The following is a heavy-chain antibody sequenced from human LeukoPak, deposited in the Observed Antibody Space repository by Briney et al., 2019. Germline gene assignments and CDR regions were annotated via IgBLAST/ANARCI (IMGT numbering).Heavy chain of an antibody. J-gene: IGHJ4*02. D-gene: IGHD6-19*01. V-gene: IGHV4-59*01. Sequence: PSETLSLTCTVSGGSISSYYWSWIRQPPGKGLEWIGYLYYSGSTNYNPSLKSRVTISVDTSKNQFSLKLSSVTAADTAVYYCARASYSSGWPYYFDYWGQGTLVTVSS. CDR3: ARASYSSGWPYYFDY. CDR2: LYYSGST. CDR1: GGSISSYY.